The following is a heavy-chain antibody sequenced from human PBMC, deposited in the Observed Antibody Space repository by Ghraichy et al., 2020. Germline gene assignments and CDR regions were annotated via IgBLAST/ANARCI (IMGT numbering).Heavy chain of an antibody. Sequence: GGSLRLSCAASGFTFDDYAMHWVRQAPGKGLEWVSGISWNSGSIGYADSVKGRFTISRDNAKNSLYLQMNSLRAEDTALYYCAKAGLDCSGGSCYSSWYFDLWGRGTLVTVSS. CDR1: GFTFDDYA. J-gene: IGHJ2*01. D-gene: IGHD2-15*01. CDR3: AKAGLDCSGGSCYSSWYFDL. V-gene: IGHV3-9*01. CDR2: ISWNSGSI.